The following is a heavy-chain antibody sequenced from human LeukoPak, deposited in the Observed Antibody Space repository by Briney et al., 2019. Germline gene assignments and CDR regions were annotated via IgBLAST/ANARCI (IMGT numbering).Heavy chain of an antibody. V-gene: IGHV1-18*01. CDR3: AREGMYYDYVWGNYRPFDY. CDR2: VSAYNGNI. Sequence: ASVKVSCKASGYTFTSYAMHWVRQAPGQGLEWMGWVSAYNGNIEFAEKIRDRVTMTTDTSTSTAYMELRSLKSDDTAVYFCAREGMYYDYVWGNYRPFDYWGQGTLVTVSS. J-gene: IGHJ4*02. D-gene: IGHD3-16*02. CDR1: GYTFTSYA.